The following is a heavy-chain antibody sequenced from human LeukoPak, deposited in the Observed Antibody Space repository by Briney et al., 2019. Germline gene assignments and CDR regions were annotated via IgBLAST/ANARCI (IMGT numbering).Heavy chain of an antibody. Sequence: PSETLSLTCTVSGDSINSLDLWSWVRQPPGKGLEWIGEINHSGSTNYNPSLKSRVTISVDTSKNQFSLKLSSVTAADTAVYYCARGPSSGWYGNYFDYWGQGTLVTVSS. J-gene: IGHJ4*02. V-gene: IGHV4-4*02. D-gene: IGHD6-19*01. CDR2: INHSGST. CDR3: ARGPSSGWYGNYFDY. CDR1: GDSINSLDL.